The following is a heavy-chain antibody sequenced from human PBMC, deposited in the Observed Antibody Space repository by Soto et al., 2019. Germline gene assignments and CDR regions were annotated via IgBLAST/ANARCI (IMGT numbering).Heavy chain of an antibody. CDR1: GGSFSGYY. V-gene: IGHV4-34*01. D-gene: IGHD3-3*01. J-gene: IGHJ5*02. CDR3: ARYAYFTIFGVPRRYWFDP. Sequence: SETLSLICAVYGGSFSGYYWSWIRQPPGKGLEWIGEINHSGSTNYNPSLKSRVTISVDTSKNQFSLKLSSVTAADTAVYYCARYAYFTIFGVPRRYWFDPWGQGTLVTVSS. CDR2: INHSGST.